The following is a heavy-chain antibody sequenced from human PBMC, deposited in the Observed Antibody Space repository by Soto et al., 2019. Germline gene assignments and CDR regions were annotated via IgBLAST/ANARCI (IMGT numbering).Heavy chain of an antibody. J-gene: IGHJ4*02. CDR1: GYTFTSYG. CDR2: ISAYNGNT. D-gene: IGHD2-8*01. V-gene: IGHV1-18*01. Sequence: ASVKVSCKASGYTFTSYGIGWVRQAPGQGLEWMGWISAYNGNTNYAQKLQGRVTMTTDTSTSTAYMELRSLRSDDTAVYYCARIYSGYCTNGVCYSPDYWGQGTLVTVSS. CDR3: ARIYSGYCTNGVCYSPDY.